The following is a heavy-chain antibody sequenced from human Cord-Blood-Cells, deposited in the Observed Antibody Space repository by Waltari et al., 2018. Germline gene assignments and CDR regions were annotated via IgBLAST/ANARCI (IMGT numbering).Heavy chain of an antibody. CDR1: GGTFSSYA. Sequence: EVKKPGSSVKVSCKASGGTFSSYAISWVRQDPGQGLEWKGGSIPIFGTANYARKFQGRVTITADESTSTAYMVLSSLRSEDTAVYYCARSRLTNIVVVPAAFDAFDIWCQGTMVTVSS. CDR2: SIPIFGTA. V-gene: IGHV1-69*01. J-gene: IGHJ3*02. D-gene: IGHD2-2*01. CDR3: ARSRLTNIVVVPAAFDAFDI.